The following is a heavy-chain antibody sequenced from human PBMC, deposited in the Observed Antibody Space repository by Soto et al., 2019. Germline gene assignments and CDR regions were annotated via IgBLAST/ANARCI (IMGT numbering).Heavy chain of an antibody. J-gene: IGHJ4*02. CDR3: ARKEGMLAAFDY. CDR1: GFTFSSYG. D-gene: IGHD6-13*01. Sequence: GGSLRLSCAASGFTFSSYGMHWVRQAPGKGLEWVAVIWYDGSNKYYADSVKGRFTISRDNSKNTLYLQMNSLRAEDTAVYYCARKEGMLAAFDYWGQGTLVTVSS. V-gene: IGHV3-33*01. CDR2: IWYDGSNK.